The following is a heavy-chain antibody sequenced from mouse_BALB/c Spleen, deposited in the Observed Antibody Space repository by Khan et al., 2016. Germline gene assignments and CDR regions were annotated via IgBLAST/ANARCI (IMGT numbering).Heavy chain of an antibody. D-gene: IGHD2-1*01. Sequence: VQLKESGAELVRSGASVRLSCTASGFNIKDYYIHWVKQRPEQGLEWIGWIDPENGATEYAPKFQGKATMTADTSTNPAYLQLSRLTTEDTAVNNCNANYYGNYSYFDYWGQGTTLTVSS. J-gene: IGHJ2*01. CDR1: GFNIKDYY. V-gene: IGHV14-4*02. CDR3: NANYYGNYSYFDY. CDR2: IDPENGAT.